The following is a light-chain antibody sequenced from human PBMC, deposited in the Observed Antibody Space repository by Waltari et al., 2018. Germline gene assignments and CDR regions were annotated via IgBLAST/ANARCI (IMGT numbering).Light chain of an antibody. CDR3: YSYAGSTTSVV. Sequence: QSSLTQPASASGSPGPSLTISCTGTSSHVGGYKYVSWYQKHPGKAHKLMIYNVSKRPSGVSNRFSGSKAGNTAALTISGLQAEDEADYYGYSYAGSTTSVVVGGGTKVTV. J-gene: IGLJ3*02. V-gene: IGLV2-23*02. CDR2: NVS. CDR1: SSHVGGYKY.